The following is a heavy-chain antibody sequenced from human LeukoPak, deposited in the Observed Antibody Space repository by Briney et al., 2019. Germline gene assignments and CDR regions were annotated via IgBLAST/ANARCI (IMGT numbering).Heavy chain of an antibody. CDR3: ARALRVGEIDY. CDR2: VNSDGSIT. CDR1: GFTFSSYW. D-gene: IGHD3-10*01. Sequence: PGGSPRLSCAASGFTFSSYWVHWVRQTPGKGLVWVSRVNSDGSITSYADSVKGRFTISRDNAKNTLYLQMNSLRAEDTAVYYCARALRVGEIDYWGQGTLVTVSS. V-gene: IGHV3-74*01. J-gene: IGHJ4*02.